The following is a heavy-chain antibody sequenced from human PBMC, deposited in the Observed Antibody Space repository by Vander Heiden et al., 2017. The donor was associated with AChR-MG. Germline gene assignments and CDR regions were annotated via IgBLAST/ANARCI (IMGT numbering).Heavy chain of an antibody. CDR2: IWSDEGKT. Sequence: QVQLVESGGGVVQPGRSLRRSCAASGFTFNTQDMHWVPRAPGRGLEGVAVIWSDEGKTYYADFVKGRFTVSRDNSKNTLYLLMNSLRVEDTAVYYCTREAPGKSIDFWGQGTLVTVSS. J-gene: IGHJ4*02. V-gene: IGHV3-33*01. CDR3: TREAPGKSIDF. CDR1: GFTFNTQD.